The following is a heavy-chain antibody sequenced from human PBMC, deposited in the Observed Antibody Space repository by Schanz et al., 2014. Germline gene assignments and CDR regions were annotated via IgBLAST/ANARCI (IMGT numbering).Heavy chain of an antibody. D-gene: IGHD3-9*01. Sequence: VQLVESGGDLVQPGGSLRLSCAASGFIFNDYYMNWIRQAPGKGLEWLSYISRDGTTSYYADSVKGRFTISRDNAKNSLYLKMNSLRAEDTAVYYCAKDSSDWLLSYYLDYWGQGTLVTVSS. J-gene: IGHJ4*02. CDR2: ISRDGTTS. V-gene: IGHV3-11*04. CDR1: GFIFNDYY. CDR3: AKDSSDWLLSYYLDY.